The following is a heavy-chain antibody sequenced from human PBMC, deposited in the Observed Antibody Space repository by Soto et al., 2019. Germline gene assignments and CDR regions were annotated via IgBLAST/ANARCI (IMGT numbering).Heavy chain of an antibody. CDR1: GFTFSSYW. J-gene: IGHJ4*02. CDR3: ARTIVVVPAAIPSTYFDY. D-gene: IGHD2-2*01. V-gene: IGHV3-7*03. CDR2: IKQDGSEK. Sequence: EVQLVESGGGLVQPGGSLRLSCAASGFTFSSYWMSWVRQAPGKGLEWVANIKQDGSEKYYVDSVKGRFTISRDNAKNSRYLQMNSLRAEDTAVYYCARTIVVVPAAIPSTYFDYWGQGTLVTVSS.